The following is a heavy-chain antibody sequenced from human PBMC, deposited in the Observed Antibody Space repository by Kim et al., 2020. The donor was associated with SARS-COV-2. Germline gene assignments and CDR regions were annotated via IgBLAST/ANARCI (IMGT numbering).Heavy chain of an antibody. CDR3: ARGHGSGSYYSTQLFDY. Sequence: SETLSLTCTVSGGSISSGGYYWSWIRQHPGKGLEWIGYIYYSGSTYYNPSLKSRVTISVDTSKNQFSLKLSSVTAADTAVYYCARGHGSGSYYSTQLFDYWGQGTLVTVSS. V-gene: IGHV4-31*03. CDR2: IYYSGST. J-gene: IGHJ4*02. CDR1: GGSISSGGYY. D-gene: IGHD3-10*01.